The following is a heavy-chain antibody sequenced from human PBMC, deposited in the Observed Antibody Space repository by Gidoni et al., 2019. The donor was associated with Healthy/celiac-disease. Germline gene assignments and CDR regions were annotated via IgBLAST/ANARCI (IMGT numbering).Heavy chain of an antibody. CDR2: IYYSGST. CDR1: GGSISSYY. V-gene: IGHV4-59*01. J-gene: IGHJ4*02. Sequence: QVQLQESGPGLVTPSETLSLTCTVSGGSISSYYWSWIRQPPGKGLEWIGYIYYSGSTNYNPSLKSRVTISVDTSKNQFSLKLSSVTAADTAVYYCARGWVGATLYFDYWGQGTLVTVSS. D-gene: IGHD1-26*01. CDR3: ARGWVGATLYFDY.